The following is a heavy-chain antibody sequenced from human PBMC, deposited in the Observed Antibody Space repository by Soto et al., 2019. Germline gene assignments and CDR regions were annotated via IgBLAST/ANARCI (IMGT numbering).Heavy chain of an antibody. CDR3: ARASTSRMAPFDDFWSGLKNWFDT. J-gene: IGHJ5*02. D-gene: IGHD3-3*01. Sequence: SETLSLTCAVSGYSISSGYYWGWIRQPPGKGLEWIGSIYHSGSTYYNPSLKSRVTISVDTSKNQFSLKLSSVTAADTAVYYCARASTSRMAPFDDFWSGLKNWFDTWGQGTLVTVSS. V-gene: IGHV4-38-2*01. CDR2: IYHSGST. CDR1: GYSISSGYY.